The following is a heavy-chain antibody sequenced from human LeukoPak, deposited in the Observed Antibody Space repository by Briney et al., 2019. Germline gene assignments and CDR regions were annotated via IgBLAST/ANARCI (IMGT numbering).Heavy chain of an antibody. V-gene: IGHV3-74*01. CDR3: ARVRDDYTYFDC. J-gene: IGHJ4*02. Sequence: PGESLRLSCAASGFTFSSYWMHWVRQAPGQGLMLVSRINSDGSRTTYADSVRGRFTISRDNAKSTLYLQMNSLRAEDTAVYYCARVRDDYTYFDCWGQGTLVTVSS. CDR1: GFTFSSYW. D-gene: IGHD4-11*01. CDR2: INSDGSRT.